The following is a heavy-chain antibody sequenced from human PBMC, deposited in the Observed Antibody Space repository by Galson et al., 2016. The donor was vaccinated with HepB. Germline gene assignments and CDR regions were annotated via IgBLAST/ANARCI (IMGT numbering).Heavy chain of an antibody. Sequence: SLRLSCAASGFTFSSYSLNWVRQAPGKGLEWVSFISSNNYIYYADSVQGRFTISRDNAKNSLYLQMHSLRAEDTAVYYCARFTQEWLDRVYYFDYWGQGTLVTVSS. CDR3: ARFTQEWLDRVYYFDY. CDR2: ISSNNYI. J-gene: IGHJ4*02. V-gene: IGHV3-21*01. D-gene: IGHD6-19*01. CDR1: GFTFSSYS.